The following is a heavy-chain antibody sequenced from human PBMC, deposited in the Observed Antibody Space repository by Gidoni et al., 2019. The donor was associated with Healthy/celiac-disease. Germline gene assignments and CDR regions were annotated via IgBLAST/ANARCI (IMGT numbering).Heavy chain of an antibody. Sequence: EVQLLESGGGLVQPGGSLRLSCAASGFTFGSYAMSWVRQAPGKGVEWVSAISGSGGRTYYADSVKGRFTISRDNSKNTLYLQMNSLRAEDTAVYYCAKKRAVAGWNYYYYGMDVWGQGTTVTVSS. CDR2: ISGSGGRT. CDR3: AKKRAVAGWNYYYYGMDV. D-gene: IGHD6-19*01. J-gene: IGHJ6*02. CDR1: GFTFGSYA. V-gene: IGHV3-23*01.